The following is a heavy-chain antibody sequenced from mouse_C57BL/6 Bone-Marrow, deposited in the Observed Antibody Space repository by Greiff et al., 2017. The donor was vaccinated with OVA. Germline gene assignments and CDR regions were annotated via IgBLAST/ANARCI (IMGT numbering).Heavy chain of an antibody. CDR1: GYAFSSSW. Sequence: VQLQESGPELVKPGASVKISCKASGYAFSSSWMNWVKQRPGKGLEWIGDIYPGSGSTNYNEKFKSKATLTVDTSSSTAYMQLSSLTSEDSAVYYCARTNYGNLYWYFDVWGTGTTVTVSS. CDR3: ARTNYGNLYWYFDV. J-gene: IGHJ1*03. V-gene: IGHV1-82*01. D-gene: IGHD2-1*01. CDR2: IYPGSGST.